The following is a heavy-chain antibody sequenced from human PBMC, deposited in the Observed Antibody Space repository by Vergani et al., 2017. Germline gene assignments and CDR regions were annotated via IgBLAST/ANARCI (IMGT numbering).Heavy chain of an antibody. CDR2: INPNSGGT. CDR1: GYTFTGYY. J-gene: IGHJ6*03. CDR3: AKGRRGITGTRVIGYYYYMDV. V-gene: IGHV1-2*02. D-gene: IGHD1-20*01. Sequence: QVQLVQSGAEVKKPGASVKVSCKASGYTFTGYYMHWVRQAPGQGLEWMGWINPNSGGTNYAQKFQGRVTMTRDPSISTAYMELSRLRSDDTAVYYCAKGRRGITGTRVIGYYYYMDVWGKGTTVTVSS.